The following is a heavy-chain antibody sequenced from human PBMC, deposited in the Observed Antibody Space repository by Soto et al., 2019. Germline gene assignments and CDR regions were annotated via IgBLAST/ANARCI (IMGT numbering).Heavy chain of an antibody. CDR2: IYWDDDK. J-gene: IGHJ4*02. CDR3: PHSPYSSSSYYFDY. V-gene: IGHV2-5*02. CDR1: GFSLSTSGVG. D-gene: IGHD6-6*01. Sequence: QITLKESGPPLVKPTQTLTLTCTFSGFSLSTSGVGVGWIRQPPGKALEWLALIYWDDDKRDSPFLKSRLTIPKDTSKNQVVLTMTNMDPVDTATYYCPHSPYSSSSYYFDYWGQGTLVTVSS.